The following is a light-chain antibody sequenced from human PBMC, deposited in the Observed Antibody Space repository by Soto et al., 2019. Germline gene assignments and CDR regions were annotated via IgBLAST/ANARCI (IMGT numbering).Light chain of an antibody. V-gene: IGKV1-33*01. Sequence: DIQMTQSASSLPASVGDTVTISCQASQDISKYLNWFQQKPGKAPKLLIYDVFKVETGVPSRFSGRGSGTDFTLIISTLQPEEFATYYCQQYDQLPITFGGGTKVDI. CDR2: DVF. CDR3: QQYDQLPIT. J-gene: IGKJ4*01. CDR1: QDISKY.